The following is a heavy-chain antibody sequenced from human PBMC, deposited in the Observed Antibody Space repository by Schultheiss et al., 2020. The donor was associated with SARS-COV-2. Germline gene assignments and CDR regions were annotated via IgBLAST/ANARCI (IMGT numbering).Heavy chain of an antibody. D-gene: IGHD1-26*01. J-gene: IGHJ2*01. Sequence: SETLSLTCTVSGGSISSGSYYWSWIRQPAGKGLDWIGRIYTSGSTDYNPSLKSRVTISVDTSKNQFSLKLSSVTAADTAEYYCARESGNSLSHWYFDPWGRGTLVTVSS. CDR3: ARESGNSLSHWYFDP. CDR1: GGSISSGSYY. CDR2: IYTSGST. V-gene: IGHV4-61*02.